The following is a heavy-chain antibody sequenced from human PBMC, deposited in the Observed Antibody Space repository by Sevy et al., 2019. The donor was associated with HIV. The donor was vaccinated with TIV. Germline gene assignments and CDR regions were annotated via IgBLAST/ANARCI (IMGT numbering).Heavy chain of an antibody. CDR1: GYTFTGYY. V-gene: IGHV1-2*02. J-gene: IGHJ5*02. CDR2: INPNSGGT. Sequence: ASVKVSCKASGYTFTGYYMHWVRQAPGQGLEWMGWINPNSGGTNYAQKFQGRVTMTRDTSISTAYMEPSRLRSDDTAVYYCAREIDSSGYYGTGAWFDPWGQGTLVTVSS. D-gene: IGHD3-22*01. CDR3: AREIDSSGYYGTGAWFDP.